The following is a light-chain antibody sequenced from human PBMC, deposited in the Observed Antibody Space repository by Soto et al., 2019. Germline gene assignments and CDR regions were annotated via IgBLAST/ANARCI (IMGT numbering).Light chain of an antibody. CDR3: QKYNSARLWT. CDR1: QGISNY. Sequence: DIPMTQSPSSLSASVGDRVTITCRASQGISNYLAWYQQKPGKVPKLLIYAASTLQSGVPSRFSGSGSGTDFALTISSLQPEDVASYYYQKYNSARLWTFGEGTKVEIK. CDR2: AAS. V-gene: IGKV1-27*01. J-gene: IGKJ1*01.